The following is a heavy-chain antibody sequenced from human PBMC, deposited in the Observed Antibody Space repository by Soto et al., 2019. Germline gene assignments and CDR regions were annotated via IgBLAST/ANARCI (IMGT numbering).Heavy chain of an antibody. Sequence: QMQLQESGPGLVKPSQTLSLTCTVSGGSISSGDYYWSWIRQPPGKGLEWIGYIYYSGSTIYNPSLKSRVTISVDTSKNQFSLKLSSVTAADTAVYYCARVRGRLLRFDPWGQGTLVTVSS. CDR2: IYYSGST. CDR3: ARVRGRLLRFDP. D-gene: IGHD2-15*01. J-gene: IGHJ5*02. CDR1: GGSISSGDYY. V-gene: IGHV4-30-4*01.